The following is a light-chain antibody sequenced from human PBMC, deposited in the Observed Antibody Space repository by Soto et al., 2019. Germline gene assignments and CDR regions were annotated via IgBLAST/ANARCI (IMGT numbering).Light chain of an antibody. Sequence: ESVVTQSPVTLSSSPGARAILSCSASQIVGSDFLAWYQQRPGQAPSLLIYGASNRATGITDRFRGSGSGRDFTLTISRLEPEDSAVYYCQQYGNSPWTFGQGTKVDIK. CDR2: GAS. V-gene: IGKV3-20*01. CDR1: QIVGSDF. J-gene: IGKJ1*01. CDR3: QQYGNSPWT.